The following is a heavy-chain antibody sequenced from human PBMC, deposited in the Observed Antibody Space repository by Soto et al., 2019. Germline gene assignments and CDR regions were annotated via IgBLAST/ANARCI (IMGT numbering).Heavy chain of an antibody. CDR1: GFSLSTSGVG. V-gene: IGHV2-5*02. D-gene: IGHD5-18*01. CDR2: IYWDDDK. Sequence: SGPTLVNPTQTLTLTCTFSGFSLSTSGVGVGWIRQPPGKALEWLGIIYWDDDKRYSPSLKSRVTITKDTFKNQLVLTLTNMDPVDTATYYCAHLPWKQLWPRAPVVYWGQGTPVTVSS. J-gene: IGHJ4*02. CDR3: AHLPWKQLWPRAPVVY.